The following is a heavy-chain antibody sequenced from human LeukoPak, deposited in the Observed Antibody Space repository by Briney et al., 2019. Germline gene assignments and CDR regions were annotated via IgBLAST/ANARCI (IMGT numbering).Heavy chain of an antibody. CDR1: GGSVNTYY. V-gene: IGHV4-4*07. Sequence: SETLSLTCTVSGGSVNTYYLSWIRQSAGKGLEWIGHISTSGSTTYNPSLKSRVTMTVDTSKNQSSLKLRSVTAADTPVVYCAREENIVGATISRGQGTLVSVSS. CDR3: AREENIVGATIS. J-gene: IGHJ4*02. D-gene: IGHD1-26*01. CDR2: ISTSGST.